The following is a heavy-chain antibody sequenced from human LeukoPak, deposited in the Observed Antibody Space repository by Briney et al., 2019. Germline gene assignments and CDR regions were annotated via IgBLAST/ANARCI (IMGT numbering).Heavy chain of an antibody. J-gene: IGHJ6*04. D-gene: IGHD3-10*01. CDR1: GGTFSSYA. Sequence: SVKVSCKASGGTFSSYAISWVRQAPGQGLEWMGGIIPIFGTANYAQKFQGRVTITADESTSTAYMELSSLRSEDTAVYYCTRRMPSSGSYYSLFYYYGMDVWGKGTTVTVSS. CDR3: TRRMPSSGSYYSLFYYYGMDV. CDR2: IIPIFGTA. V-gene: IGHV1-69*13.